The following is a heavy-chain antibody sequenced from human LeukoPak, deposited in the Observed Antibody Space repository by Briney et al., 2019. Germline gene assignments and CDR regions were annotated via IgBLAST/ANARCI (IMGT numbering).Heavy chain of an antibody. D-gene: IGHD6-13*01. J-gene: IGHJ3*02. CDR3: ARALQPGVYAFDI. Sequence: SETLSLTCTVSGVSISSYYWTWIRQPPGEGLEWIGYIYYSGSTNYNPSLKSRVTISVDTSKNQFSQKLSSVTAADTAVYYCARALQPGVYAFDIWGQGTMVTVSS. CDR2: IYYSGST. CDR1: GVSISSYY. V-gene: IGHV4-59*01.